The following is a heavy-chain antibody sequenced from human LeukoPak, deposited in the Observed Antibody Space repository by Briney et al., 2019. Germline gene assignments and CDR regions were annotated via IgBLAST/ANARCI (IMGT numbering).Heavy chain of an antibody. J-gene: IGHJ4*02. CDR1: GFTFSSYA. CDR2: ISGSGGST. V-gene: IGHV3-23*01. Sequence: GGSLRLSCAASGFTFSSYAMSWVRQAPGKGLEWVSAISGSGGSTYYADSVKGRFTISRDNSKNTLYLQMNSLRAEDTAVYYCAQEAYYYDSSGYYYGRYYFDYWGQGTLVIVSS. CDR3: AQEAYYYDSSGYYYGRYYFDY. D-gene: IGHD3-22*01.